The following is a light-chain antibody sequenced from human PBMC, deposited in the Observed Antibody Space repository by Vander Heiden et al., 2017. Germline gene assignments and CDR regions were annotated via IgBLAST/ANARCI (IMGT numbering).Light chain of an antibody. CDR1: SSNIGPNY. V-gene: IGLV1-47*02. J-gene: IGLJ3*02. CDR2: TNN. CDR3: AARDDSLTGRV. Sequence: QSVLTQPPSASGTPGQGVTISCPGSSSNIGPNYVCWYQQVPGTAPILLIYTNNQRPSGVPDRFSGSKSGNSASLAISGVQAEDEADYYCAARDDSLTGRVFGGGTKLTVL.